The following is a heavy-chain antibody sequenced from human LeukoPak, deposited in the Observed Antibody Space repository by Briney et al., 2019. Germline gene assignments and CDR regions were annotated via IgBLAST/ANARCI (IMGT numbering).Heavy chain of an antibody. CDR2: INHSGST. Sequence: PSETLSLTCAVYGGSFSGYYWSWIRQPPGKGLEWIGEINHSGSTNYNPSLKSRVTISVDTSKNQFSLKLSSVTAADTAVYYCARGRLGIVVPAADPRNWFEPWGQGTLVTVSS. D-gene: IGHD2-2*01. V-gene: IGHV4-34*01. J-gene: IGHJ5*02. CDR1: GGSFSGYY. CDR3: ARGRLGIVVPAADPRNWFEP.